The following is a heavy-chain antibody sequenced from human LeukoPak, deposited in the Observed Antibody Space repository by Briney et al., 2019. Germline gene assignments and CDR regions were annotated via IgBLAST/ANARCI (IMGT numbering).Heavy chain of an antibody. J-gene: IGHJ4*02. Sequence: PGGSLRLSCAASGFTFSSYWMSWVRQAPGKGLEWVANIKQDGSDKYYVDSVKGRFTISRDNVKNSVHLEMNNLRPEDTAVYYCARDGQAFDYWGQGILVTVS. V-gene: IGHV3-7*01. CDR1: GFTFSSYW. CDR3: ARDGQAFDY. CDR2: IKQDGSDK.